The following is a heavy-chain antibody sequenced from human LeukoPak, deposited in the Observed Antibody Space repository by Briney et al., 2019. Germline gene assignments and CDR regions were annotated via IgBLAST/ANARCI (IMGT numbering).Heavy chain of an antibody. CDR1: GYTFTGYY. V-gene: IGHV1-2*02. CDR2: INPNSGGT. Sequence: GASVKVSCKASGYTFTGYYMHWVRQAPGQGLEWMGWINPNSGGTNYAQKFQGRVTMTRDTSISTAYMELSRLRSDDTAVYYCARELDPYDILTGYAHSPFFDYWGQGTLVTVSS. J-gene: IGHJ4*02. D-gene: IGHD3-9*01. CDR3: ARELDPYDILTGYAHSPFFDY.